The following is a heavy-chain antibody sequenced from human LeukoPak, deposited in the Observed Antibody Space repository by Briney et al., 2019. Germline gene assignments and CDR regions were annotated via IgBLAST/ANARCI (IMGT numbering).Heavy chain of an antibody. CDR3: ARGTGVVPAALDAFDI. V-gene: IGHV4-59*01. D-gene: IGHD2-2*01. CDR2: IYYSGST. J-gene: IGHJ3*02. Sequence: SETLSLTCTVSGGSISSYYWSWIRQPPEKGLEWIGYIYYSGSTNYNPSLKSRVTISVDTSKNQFSLKLSSVTAADTAVYYCARGTGVVPAALDAFDIWGQGTMVTVSS. CDR1: GGSISSYY.